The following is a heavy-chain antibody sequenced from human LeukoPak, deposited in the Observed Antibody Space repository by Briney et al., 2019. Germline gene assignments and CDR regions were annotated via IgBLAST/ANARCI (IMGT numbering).Heavy chain of an antibody. Sequence: VGSLRLSCAASGFTFSNYDMHWVRQTTGKGLEWVSVIGTVGDTYYAGSVKGRFTISRENARNSLYLQMNRLRAGDTAVYYCARASSGYDYWGQGTLVTVSS. D-gene: IGHD3-22*01. J-gene: IGHJ4*02. CDR2: IGTVGDT. CDR1: GFTFSNYD. CDR3: ARASSGYDY. V-gene: IGHV3-13*04.